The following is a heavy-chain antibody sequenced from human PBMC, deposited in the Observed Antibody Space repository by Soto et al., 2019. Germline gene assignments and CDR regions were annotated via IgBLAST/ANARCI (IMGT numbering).Heavy chain of an antibody. CDR1: RFTFSDYY. CDR3: ARATQYCSAGTCYSCASDY. CDR2: ISSSGSTI. D-gene: IGHD2-15*01. V-gene: IGHV3-11*01. J-gene: IGHJ4*02. Sequence: QVQLVESGGGLVKPGGSLRLSCAASRFTFSDYYMNWVRQAPGKGLEWVSYISSSGSTIYYADSVKGRFTISRDNAKNSLYLQVNSLRAEDTAVYYCARATQYCSAGTCYSCASDYWGQGTLVPVSS.